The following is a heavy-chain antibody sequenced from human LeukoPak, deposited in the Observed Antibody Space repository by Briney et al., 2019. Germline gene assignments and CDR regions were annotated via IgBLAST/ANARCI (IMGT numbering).Heavy chain of an antibody. V-gene: IGHV4-59*01. CDR3: ARGRGYSFGNSYYYYGMDV. Sequence: SETLSLTCTVSGGSISSYYWSWIRQPPGKGLEWIGYIYYSGSTNYNPSLKSRVTTSVDTSKNQFSLKLSSVTAADTAVYCCARGRGYSFGNSYYYYGMDVWGQGTTVTVSS. CDR1: GGSISSYY. J-gene: IGHJ6*02. CDR2: IYYSGST. D-gene: IGHD5-18*01.